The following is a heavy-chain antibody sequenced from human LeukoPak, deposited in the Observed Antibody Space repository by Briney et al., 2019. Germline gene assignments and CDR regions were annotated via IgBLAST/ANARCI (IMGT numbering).Heavy chain of an antibody. CDR2: INPHTGAA. CDR1: GYSFIENY. V-gene: IGHV1-2*02. J-gene: IGHJ4*02. D-gene: IGHD3-3*01. Sequence: GASVKVSCKVSGYSFIENYLHWVRQAPGQGLEWMGLINPHTGAANFSHKFQGRVTMTRDTSISTAYMQLTRLKFDDTAMYYCARGKSGYSPWGQGTPVTVSS. CDR3: ARGKSGYSP.